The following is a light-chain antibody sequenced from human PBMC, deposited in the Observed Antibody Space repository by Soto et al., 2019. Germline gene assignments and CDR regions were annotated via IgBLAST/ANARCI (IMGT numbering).Light chain of an antibody. Sequence: DILMTQSPATLSVSPGERATLSCRASQSVGSNLAWYQHKPGQAPRLLIYGASTRATGVPARFSGSGSGTDFTLTTSSLPSEDFAVYYCQEYDNWTFGQGTKVELK. V-gene: IGKV3-15*01. CDR2: GAS. CDR3: QEYDNWT. CDR1: QSVGSN. J-gene: IGKJ1*01.